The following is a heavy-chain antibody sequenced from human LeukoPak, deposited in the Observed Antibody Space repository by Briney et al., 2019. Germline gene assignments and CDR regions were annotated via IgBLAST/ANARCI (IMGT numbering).Heavy chain of an antibody. CDR1: GGSISSYY. CDR3: ARCGSGSYSSYYYYCYMDV. CDR2: IYTSGST. V-gene: IGHV4-4*08. J-gene: IGHJ6*03. D-gene: IGHD3-10*01. Sequence: PSETLSLTCTVSGGSISSYYWSWIRQPPGKGLEWIGYIYTSGSTNSNPSLKSRVTISVDTSKNQFSLKLSSVTAADTAVYYCARCGSGSYSSYYYYCYMDVWGKGTTVTVSS.